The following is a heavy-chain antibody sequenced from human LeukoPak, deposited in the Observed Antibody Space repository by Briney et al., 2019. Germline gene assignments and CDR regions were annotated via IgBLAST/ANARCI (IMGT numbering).Heavy chain of an antibody. D-gene: IGHD2-2*01. CDR1: GFTFSGSA. Sequence: GGSLRLSCAASGFTFSGSAMPWVRQASGKGLEWVGRIRSKANSYATAYAASVKGRFTISRDDSKNTAYLQMNSLKTEDTAVYYCTRQDETKKDIVVVPAAPPVDGMDVWGQGTTVTVSS. V-gene: IGHV3-73*01. CDR2: IRSKANSYAT. CDR3: TRQDETKKDIVVVPAAPPVDGMDV. J-gene: IGHJ6*02.